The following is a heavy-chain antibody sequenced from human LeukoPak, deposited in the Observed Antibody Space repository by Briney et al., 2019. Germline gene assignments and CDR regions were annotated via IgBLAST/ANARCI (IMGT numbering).Heavy chain of an antibody. V-gene: IGHV1-2*02. CDR3: ARWACSSTSCYNDY. D-gene: IGHD2-2*02. J-gene: IGHJ4*02. CDR2: INPNSGGT. CDR1: GYTFTGYY. Sequence: ASVKVSCKASGYTFTGYYMHWVRQAPGQGLEWMGWINPNSGGTNYAQKFQGRVTMTRDTSISTAYMELSRLRSDDTAVYYCARWACSSTSCYNDYWGQGTLVTVSS.